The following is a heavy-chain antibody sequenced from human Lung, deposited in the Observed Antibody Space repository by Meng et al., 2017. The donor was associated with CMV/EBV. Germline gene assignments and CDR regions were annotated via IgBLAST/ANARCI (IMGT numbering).Heavy chain of an antibody. Sequence: ASLKVSCKASGYTFTSYGISWVRQAPGQGLEGMGWISAYNGNTKDAQKLQGRVTMTTDTSTSTAYMVQRSMRSDDTAVYYCATGNQYCSSTSCYPGGMDVWGQGTTVTVPS. J-gene: IGHJ6*02. CDR1: GYTFTSYG. V-gene: IGHV1-18*01. D-gene: IGHD2-2*01. CDR2: ISAYNGNT. CDR3: ATGNQYCSSTSCYPGGMDV.